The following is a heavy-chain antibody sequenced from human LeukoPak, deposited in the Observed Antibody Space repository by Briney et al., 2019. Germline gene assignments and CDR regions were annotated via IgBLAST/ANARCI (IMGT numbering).Heavy chain of an antibody. V-gene: IGHV4-59*01. CDR1: GDSISSYF. CDR3: ARDSHSVDTATPRGSDP. J-gene: IGHJ5*02. CDR2: FHDSGSA. D-gene: IGHD6-25*01. Sequence: ASETLSLTCTVSGDSISSYFWSWIRQPPGKGLEWIGYFHDSGSANYNPSLKSRITMSVDTSKNQFSLKLRSVTAADTAVYYCARDSHSVDTATPRGSDPWGQGTLVTVSS.